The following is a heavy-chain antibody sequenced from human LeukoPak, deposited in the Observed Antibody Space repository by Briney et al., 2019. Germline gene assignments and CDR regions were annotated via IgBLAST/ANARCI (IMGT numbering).Heavy chain of an antibody. CDR3: ARDNYYDSSGYLDY. V-gene: IGHV3-7*01. D-gene: IGHD3-22*01. Sequence: GGSLRLSCAASGFTFSSYGMHWVRQAPGKGLEWVANIKQDGSEKYYVDSVKGRFTISRDNAKNSLYLQMNSLRAEDTAVYYCARDNYYDSSGYLDYWGQGTLVTVSS. J-gene: IGHJ4*02. CDR2: IKQDGSEK. CDR1: GFTFSSYG.